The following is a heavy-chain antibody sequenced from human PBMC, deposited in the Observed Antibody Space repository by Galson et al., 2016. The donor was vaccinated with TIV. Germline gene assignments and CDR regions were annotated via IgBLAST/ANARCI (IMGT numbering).Heavy chain of an antibody. Sequence: SLRLSCAASGFTFSNYGMHWVRQAPGKGLEWVAVLSYDERNKKYADSVKGRLTISRDNSKNTLYLQMHSLRPDDTAVYYCAKQWLEDYYGMDVWGPGTTVTVSS. D-gene: IGHD6-19*01. J-gene: IGHJ6*02. CDR2: LSYDERNK. CDR1: GFTFSNYG. V-gene: IGHV3-30*18. CDR3: AKQWLEDYYGMDV.